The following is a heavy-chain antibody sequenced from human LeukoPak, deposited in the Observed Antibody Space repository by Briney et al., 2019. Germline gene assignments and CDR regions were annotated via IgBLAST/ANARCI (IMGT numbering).Heavy chain of an antibody. V-gene: IGHV3-23*01. CDR1: GFTFSSYA. J-gene: IGHJ4*02. CDR3: AKHRGQYFDY. D-gene: IGHD5-12*01. Sequence: GGSLRLSCAASGFTFSSYAMSWVRQAPGKGLEWVSDISDRGSSTYYADSVKGRFTISRDNSKNTLYLQMNSLRAEDTALYYCAKHRGQYFDYWGQGTLVTVSS. CDR2: ISDRGSST.